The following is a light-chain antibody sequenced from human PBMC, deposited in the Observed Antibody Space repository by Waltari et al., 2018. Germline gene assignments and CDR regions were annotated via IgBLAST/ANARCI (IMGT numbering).Light chain of an antibody. CDR1: QSISSY. V-gene: IGKV1-39*01. Sequence: DIQMTQSPSSLSASVGDRLTVTCRPSQSISSYLNWYQQKPGKAPKLLIYAASSLQSGVPSRFSGSGSGTDFTLTISSLQPEDCATYYCQQSYSTPRTFGQGTKLEIK. CDR2: AAS. CDR3: QQSYSTPRT. J-gene: IGKJ2*01.